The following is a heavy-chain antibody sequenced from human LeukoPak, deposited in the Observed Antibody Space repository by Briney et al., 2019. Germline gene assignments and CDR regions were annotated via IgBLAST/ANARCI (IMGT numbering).Heavy chain of an antibody. CDR2: ISWNSGSI. J-gene: IGHJ4*02. CDR1: GFTFNDYA. Sequence: GRSLRLSCAASGFTFNDYAMHWVRQVPGKGLEWVSGISWNSGSIGYADSVKGRFTISRDNAKNSLYLQMNSLRAEDTAVYYCARPRTHYSSSWYAVSWGQGTLVTVSS. D-gene: IGHD6-13*01. CDR3: ARPRTHYSSSWYAVS. V-gene: IGHV3-9*01.